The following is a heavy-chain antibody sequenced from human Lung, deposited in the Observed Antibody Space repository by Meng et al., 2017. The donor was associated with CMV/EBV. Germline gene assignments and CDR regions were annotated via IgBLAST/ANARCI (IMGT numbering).Heavy chain of an antibody. CDR2: IYHSGST. Sequence: QVQLQEPGPGLGKPSGPLPLPCAVSCGSISSSNWWSWVRQPPGKGLEWIGEIYHSGSTNYNPSLKSRVTISVDKSKNQFSLNLSSVTAADTAVYYCARVGQWLPIDYWGQGTLVTVPS. J-gene: IGHJ4*02. V-gene: IGHV4-4*02. D-gene: IGHD6-19*01. CDR1: CGSISSSNW. CDR3: ARVGQWLPIDY.